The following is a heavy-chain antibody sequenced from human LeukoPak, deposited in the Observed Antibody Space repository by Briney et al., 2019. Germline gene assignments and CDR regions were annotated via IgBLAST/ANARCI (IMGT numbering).Heavy chain of an antibody. CDR3: ARVRELPFFDY. CDR2: IYYSGST. J-gene: IGHJ4*02. CDR1: GGSISSYY. V-gene: IGHV4-59*12. D-gene: IGHD1-26*01. Sequence: SETLSLTCTVSGGSISSYYWSWIRQPPGKGLEWIGYIYYSGSTNYNPSLKSRVTISVDTSKNQFSLKLSSVTAADTAVYYCARVRELPFFDYWGQGTLVTVSS.